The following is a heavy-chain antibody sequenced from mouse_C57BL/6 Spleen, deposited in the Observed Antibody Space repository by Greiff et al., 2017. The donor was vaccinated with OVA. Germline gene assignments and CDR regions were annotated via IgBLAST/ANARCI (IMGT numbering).Heavy chain of an antibody. CDR1: GFSFNTYA. V-gene: IGHV10-1*01. CDR2: IRSKSNNYAT. J-gene: IGHJ4*01. CDR3: VRGGYAMDY. Sequence: EVQVVESGGGLVQPKGSLKLSCAASGFSFNTYAMNWVRQAPGKGLEWVARIRSKSNNYATYYADSVKDRFTISRDDSESMLYLQMNNLKTEDTAMYYCVRGGYAMDYWGQGTSVTVSS.